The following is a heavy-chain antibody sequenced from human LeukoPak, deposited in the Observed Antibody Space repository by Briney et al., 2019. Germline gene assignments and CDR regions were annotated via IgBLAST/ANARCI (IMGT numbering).Heavy chain of an antibody. V-gene: IGHV3-53*01. D-gene: IGHD4/OR15-4a*01. Sequence: GGSLRLSCAASGLTVSSNSMSWVRQAPGKGLEWVSFIYSGGSTYYADSVKGRFTISGDNSKNTLYLQMNSLRADHTAVYYCARRAGAYSHPYDYWGQGTLVTVSS. J-gene: IGHJ4*02. CDR2: IYSGGST. CDR1: GLTVSSNS. CDR3: ARRAGAYSHPYDY.